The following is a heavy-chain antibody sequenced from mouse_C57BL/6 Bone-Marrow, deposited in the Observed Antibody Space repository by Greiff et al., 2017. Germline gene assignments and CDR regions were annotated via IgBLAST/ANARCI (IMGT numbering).Heavy chain of an antibody. CDR3: ERGGGLTTVVAGEMDY. D-gene: IGHD1-1*01. CDR1: GYTFTSYG. Sequence: LQESGAELARPGASVKLSCKASGYTFTSYGISWVKQRTGQGLEWIGEIYPRSGNTYYNEKFKGKATLTAEKSSSTAYMELRSLTSEDSAVYFCERGGGLTTVVAGEMDYWGQGTSVTGSS. J-gene: IGHJ4*01. V-gene: IGHV1-81*01. CDR2: IYPRSGNT.